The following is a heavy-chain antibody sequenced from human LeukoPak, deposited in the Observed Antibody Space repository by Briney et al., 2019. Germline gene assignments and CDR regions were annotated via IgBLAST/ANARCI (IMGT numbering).Heavy chain of an antibody. V-gene: IGHV3-23*01. Sequence: PGGSLRLSCAASGFTFSSYAMSWVRQAPGKGLEWVSVISGSSGTTYYADSVQGRFTISTDNSKNTLYLQMNSLRAEDTAVYYCAKGTGTTPYYYGMDVWGQGTTVTVFS. CDR2: ISGSSGTT. CDR3: AKGTGTTPYYYGMDV. J-gene: IGHJ6*02. CDR1: GFTFSSYA. D-gene: IGHD1-7*01.